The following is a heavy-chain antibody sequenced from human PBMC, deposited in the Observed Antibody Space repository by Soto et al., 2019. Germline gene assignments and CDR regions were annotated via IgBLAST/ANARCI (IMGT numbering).Heavy chain of an antibody. CDR3: TKASDYDSTGYLYYFDY. CDR2: ISGSCGST. CDR1: GFTFSSDA. V-gene: IGHV3-23*01. J-gene: IGHJ4*02. Sequence: GGSLRLSCAASGFTFSSDAMSWVRQAPGKGLEWVSSISGSCGSTYYADSVKGRFTISRDNSKNTLYLQMNSPRAEDTAVYYGTKASDYDSTGYLYYFDYWGQGTQVTVSS. D-gene: IGHD3-22*01.